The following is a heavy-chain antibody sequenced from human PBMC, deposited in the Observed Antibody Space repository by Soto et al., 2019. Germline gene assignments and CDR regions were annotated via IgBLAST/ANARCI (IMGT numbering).Heavy chain of an antibody. Sequence: GGSLRFSCAASGFTFSSYDMNWVRQAPGKGLEWVSYITSSGSLIYYADSVRGRFTVSRDNAKNSLYLQMNSLRAEDTGVYYCARTMYSNRGWFDPWGQGTLVTVSS. D-gene: IGHD6-13*01. CDR3: ARTMYSNRGWFDP. CDR1: GFTFSSYD. CDR2: ITSSGSLI. V-gene: IGHV3-48*03. J-gene: IGHJ5*02.